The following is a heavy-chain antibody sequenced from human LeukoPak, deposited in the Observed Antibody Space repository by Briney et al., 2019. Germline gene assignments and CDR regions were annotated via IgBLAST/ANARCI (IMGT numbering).Heavy chain of an antibody. D-gene: IGHD1-26*01. J-gene: IGHJ4*02. CDR2: IRSSGPTT. CDR1: GFTFCDYD. Sequence: QTGGSLRLSCAASGFTFCDYDMHGVRQPPEEGLEEVSLIRSSGPTTRYAASVKGQFTISRDNSTDSLYLQMNSLRTEDTALYYCARDNPGSYEYWGKGSLVTVSP. V-gene: IGHV3-43*02. CDR3: ARDNPGSYEY.